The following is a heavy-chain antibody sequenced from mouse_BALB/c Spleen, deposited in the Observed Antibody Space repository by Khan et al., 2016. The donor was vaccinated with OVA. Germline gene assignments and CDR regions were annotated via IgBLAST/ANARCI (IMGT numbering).Heavy chain of an antibody. D-gene: IGHD4-1*01. V-gene: IGHV3-2*02. CDR1: GYSITSDYA. CDR2: ISYSGST. Sequence: EVELVESGPGLVKPSQSLSLTCTVTGYSITSDYAWNWIRQFPGNKLEWMGYISYSGSTTYNPSLTSRISITRDTSKNQFFLQLNSVTTEDTATYYCASELGRYYAMDYWGQGTSVTVSS. J-gene: IGHJ4*01. CDR3: ASELGRYYAMDY.